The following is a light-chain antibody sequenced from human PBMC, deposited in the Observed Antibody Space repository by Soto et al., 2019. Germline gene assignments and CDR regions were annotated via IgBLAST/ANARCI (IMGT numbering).Light chain of an antibody. CDR3: QQSYSTPWT. CDR1: HSISRN. Sequence: DIQLTQSPSSLSASVGDRVTITCRASHSISRNLNWYQQKPGKAPKLLIYAASSLQSGVPARFSGSGSGTDFTHTISSLQPEDFATYSCQQSYSTPWTFGQGTKVEIK. CDR2: AAS. V-gene: IGKV1-39*01. J-gene: IGKJ1*01.